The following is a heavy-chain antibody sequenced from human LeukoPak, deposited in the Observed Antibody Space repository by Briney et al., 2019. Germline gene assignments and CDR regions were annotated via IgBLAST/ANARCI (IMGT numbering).Heavy chain of an antibody. CDR1: GGTFSSYA. CDR3: ARDLRTTLDAFDI. D-gene: IGHD1-1*01. J-gene: IGHJ3*02. CDR2: IIPIFGTA. V-gene: IGHV1-69*05. Sequence: LVKVSCKASGGTFSSYAISWVRQAPGQGLEWMGGIIPIFGTANYAQKFQGRVTITTDESTSTAYMELSSLRSEDTAVYYCARDLRTTLDAFDIWGQGTMVTVSS.